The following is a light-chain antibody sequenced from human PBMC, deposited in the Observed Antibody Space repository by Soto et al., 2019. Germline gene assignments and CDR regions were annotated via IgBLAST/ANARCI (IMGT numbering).Light chain of an antibody. CDR2: EVS. J-gene: IGLJ1*01. CDR1: NSDVGLYDF. CDR3: ISYTSDDVRYV. V-gene: IGLV2-14*01. Sequence: QSALTQPASVSGTPGQSITISCTGSNSDVGLYDFVSWYQHHPGRAPKLIVSEVSHRPSGISNRFSGSKSGNTASLTISGLQSEDEAEYYCISYTSDDVRYVFGTGTKLTVL.